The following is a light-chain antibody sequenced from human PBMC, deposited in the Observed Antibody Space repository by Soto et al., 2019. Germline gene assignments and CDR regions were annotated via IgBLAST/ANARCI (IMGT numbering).Light chain of an antibody. CDR1: KTIARY. CDR3: QQTYSPPRT. J-gene: IGKJ1*01. V-gene: IGKV1-39*01. Sequence: DIPMTQSPSSLSAPVGDTVTITCRATKTIARYLNWYQQQPGKAPTLLIYAASNLHSGVPARFSGSGSGTDFTLTISSLQPEDFAPYYCQQTYSPPRTFGQGTKVEI. CDR2: AAS.